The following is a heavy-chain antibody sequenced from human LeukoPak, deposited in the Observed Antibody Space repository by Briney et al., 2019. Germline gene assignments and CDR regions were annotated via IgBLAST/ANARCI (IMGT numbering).Heavy chain of an antibody. V-gene: IGHV3-7*01. Sequence: GGSLRLSCAASGFTFSSYWMSWVRQAPGKGLEWVANMNQDGSQKNYVDSVKGRFTISRDNAKNSLYLQMNSLRAEDTAVYYCAREGFLDYWGKGTLVTVSS. D-gene: IGHD3-3*01. J-gene: IGHJ4*02. CDR3: AREGFLDY. CDR1: GFTFSSYW. CDR2: MNQDGSQK.